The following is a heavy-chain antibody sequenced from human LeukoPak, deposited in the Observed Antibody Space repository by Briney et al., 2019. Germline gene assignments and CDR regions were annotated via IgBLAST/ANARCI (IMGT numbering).Heavy chain of an antibody. CDR3: ARRISSSWYYFDY. J-gene: IGHJ4*02. D-gene: IGHD6-13*01. CDR1: GGSISSSSYY. V-gene: IGHV4-39*01. CDR2: IYYSGST. Sequence: SETLSLTCTVSGGSISSSSYYWGWIRQPPGKGLECIGSIYYSGSTYYNPSLKSRATISVDTSKNQFALKLSSVTAADTAVYYCARRISSSWYYFDYWGQGTLVTVSS.